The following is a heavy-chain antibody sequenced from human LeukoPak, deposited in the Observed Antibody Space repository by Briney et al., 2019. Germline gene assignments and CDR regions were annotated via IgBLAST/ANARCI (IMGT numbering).Heavy chain of an antibody. J-gene: IGHJ4*02. CDR3: ARDLPTGTYRAYFDN. Sequence: GGSLSLSCAGSGFIFSNYEMNWVRQAPGKGLEWVSYISSTGSDIYYADSVKGRFTISRDNAENSLYLQMNSLRAEDTAVYYCARDLPTGTYRAYFDNWGQGTLVTVSS. CDR1: GFIFSNYE. V-gene: IGHV3-48*03. D-gene: IGHD1-26*01. CDR2: ISSTGSDI.